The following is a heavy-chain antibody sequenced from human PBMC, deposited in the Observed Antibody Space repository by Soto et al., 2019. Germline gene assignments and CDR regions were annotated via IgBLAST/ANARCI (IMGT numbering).Heavy chain of an antibody. CDR3: AKTNCSGGSCYFYYDYYGMDV. CDR1: GFTFSSYS. J-gene: IGHJ6*02. Sequence: GGSLRLSCAASGFTFSSYSMNWVRQAPGKGLEWVSSISSSSSYIYYADSVKGRFTISRDNAKNTLYLQMNSLRAEDTTVYYCAKTNCSGGSCYFYYDYYGMDVWGQGTTVTVSS. V-gene: IGHV3-21*01. CDR2: ISSSSSYI. D-gene: IGHD2-15*01.